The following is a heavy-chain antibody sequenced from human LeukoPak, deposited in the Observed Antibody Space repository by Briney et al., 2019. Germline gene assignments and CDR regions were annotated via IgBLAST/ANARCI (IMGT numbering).Heavy chain of an antibody. J-gene: IGHJ3*02. D-gene: IGHD3-10*01. V-gene: IGHV4-59*06. CDR2: IYYSGST. CDR1: GGSISSYY. Sequence: SETLSLTCTVSGGSISSYYWSWIRQHPGKGLEWIGYIYYSGSTYYNPSLKSRVTISVDTSKNQFSLKLSSVTAADTAVYYCARDQSDPLGGDAFDIWGQGTMVTVSS. CDR3: ARDQSDPLGGDAFDI.